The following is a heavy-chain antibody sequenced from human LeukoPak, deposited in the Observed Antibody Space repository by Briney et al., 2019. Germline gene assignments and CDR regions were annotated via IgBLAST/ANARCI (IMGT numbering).Heavy chain of an antibody. CDR1: GFTLSSYG. V-gene: IGHV3-23*01. CDR2: ISGSGGST. D-gene: IGHD6-19*01. J-gene: IGHJ4*02. CDR3: AGGYSSGWLIDY. Sequence: PGGSLRLSCAASGFTLSSYGMSWVRQAPGKGLEWVSAISGSGGSTYYADSVKGRFTISRDNSKNTLYLQMNSLRAEDTAVYYCAGGYSSGWLIDYWGQGTLVTVSS.